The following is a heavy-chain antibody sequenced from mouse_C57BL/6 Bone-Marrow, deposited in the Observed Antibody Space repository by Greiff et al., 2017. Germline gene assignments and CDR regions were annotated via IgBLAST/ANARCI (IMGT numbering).Heavy chain of an antibody. J-gene: IGHJ2*01. CDR1: GFNIKDDY. V-gene: IGHV14-4*01. Sequence: EVKLMESGAELVRPGASVKLSCTASGFNIKDDYMHWVKQRPEQGLEWIGWIDPENGDTEYASKFQGKATITADTSSNTAYLQLSSLTSEDTAVYYCTTTVVDRYYFDYWGQGTTLTVSS. D-gene: IGHD1-1*01. CDR2: IDPENGDT. CDR3: TTTVVDRYYFDY.